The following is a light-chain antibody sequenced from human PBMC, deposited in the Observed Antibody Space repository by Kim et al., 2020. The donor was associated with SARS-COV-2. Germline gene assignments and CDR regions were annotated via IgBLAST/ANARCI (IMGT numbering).Light chain of an antibody. CDR3: QTWDSSTVV. V-gene: IGLV3-1*01. Sequence: SVSPGQTASITCSGDELGDKFACWYQQKACQSPVLVIFHDTKRPSGIPERFSGSNSGNTATLTISGTQAMDEADYYCQTWDSSTVVFGGGTQLTVL. CDR2: HDT. J-gene: IGLJ2*01. CDR1: ELGDKF.